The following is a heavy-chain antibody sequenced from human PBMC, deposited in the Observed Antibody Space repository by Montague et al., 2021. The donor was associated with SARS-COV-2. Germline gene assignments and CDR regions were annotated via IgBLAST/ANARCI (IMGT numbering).Heavy chain of an antibody. Sequence: SETLSLTCAVYGGSFSDYKWTWIRQSPGKGLEWLGQISHSGSANYNPSLRSRVTISVDTAKNQFSLKLTSVIVADTAVYYCTRGAPGYWGQGTLVTVSS. CDR3: TRGAPGY. V-gene: IGHV4-34*01. J-gene: IGHJ4*02. CDR1: GGSFSDYK. CDR2: ISHSGSA.